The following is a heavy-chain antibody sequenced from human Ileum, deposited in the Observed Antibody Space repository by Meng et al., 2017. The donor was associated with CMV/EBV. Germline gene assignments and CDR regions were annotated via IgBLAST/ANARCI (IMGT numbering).Heavy chain of an antibody. J-gene: IGHJ5*02. V-gene: IGHV4-59*01. Sequence: SEPLSLTCSASGDSITRYYVSWIRQPPGKGLDWIGYRYYSETPYYSHSLRGRVIISADTAKNHFSLSLTSVTAADRAVYFCPTTIHPVALLNYFDPWGQGTLVTVSS. D-gene: IGHD5-12*01. CDR2: RYYSETP. CDR1: GDSITRYY. CDR3: PTTIHPVALLNYFDP.